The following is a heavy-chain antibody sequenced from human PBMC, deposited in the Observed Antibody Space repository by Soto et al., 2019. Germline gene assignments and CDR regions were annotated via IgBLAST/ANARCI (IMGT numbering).Heavy chain of an antibody. Sequence: SETLSLTCSVSGAALNSGNYYWSWIRQVPGKGLEWIGHIYVTGAVDYNPSLRERITISQDTSERQFSLNLRLVTAADTAVYYCARLRIATNNYKWFDPWGQGTLVTVSS. V-gene: IGHV4-31*03. D-gene: IGHD2-21*01. J-gene: IGHJ5*02. CDR1: GAALNSGNYY. CDR2: IYVTGAV. CDR3: ARLRIATNNYKWFDP.